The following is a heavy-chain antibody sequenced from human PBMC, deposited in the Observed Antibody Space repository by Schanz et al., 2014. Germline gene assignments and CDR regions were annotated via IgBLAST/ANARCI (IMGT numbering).Heavy chain of an antibody. J-gene: IGHJ6*02. CDR3: AREEGWGIAAAGPKHYYYGMDV. D-gene: IGHD6-13*01. CDR2: ISSGSSYA. Sequence: EVQLVESGGGVVQPGRSLRLSCAASGFTFSSYSMNWVRQAPGKGLEWVSDISSGSSYANYADSVKGRFTISRDNAKNSQYLQMNSLRAEDTAVYYCAREEGWGIAAAGPKHYYYGMDVWGQGTTDTDYS. V-gene: IGHV3-21*05. CDR1: GFTFSSYS.